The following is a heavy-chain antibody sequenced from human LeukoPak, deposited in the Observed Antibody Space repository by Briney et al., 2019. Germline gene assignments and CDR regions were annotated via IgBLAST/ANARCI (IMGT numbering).Heavy chain of an antibody. CDR1: GFTFSSYS. D-gene: IGHD3-22*01. Sequence: GGSLRLSCAASGFTFSSYSMNWVRQAPGKGLEWVANIKQDGSEKYYVDSVKGRFTISTDNAKYSLDLQMNSLRVEDTALYYCARGSSGAGYYFDYWGLGTLVTVSS. J-gene: IGHJ4*02. CDR2: IKQDGSEK. V-gene: IGHV3-7*01. CDR3: ARGSSGAGYYFDY.